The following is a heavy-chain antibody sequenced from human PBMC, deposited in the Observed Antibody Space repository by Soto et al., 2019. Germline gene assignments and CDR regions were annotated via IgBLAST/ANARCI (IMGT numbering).Heavy chain of an antibody. J-gene: IGHJ4*02. CDR1: GSTLGSYA. CDR2: ISYDGSNK. Sequence: QVQLVESGGGLVKPGGSLRPSCAASGSTLGSYAMHWVRKAPGKGLEGGAVISYDGSNKYYADSVKGRFTISRDNSKNTLYLQMNSLRAEDTAVYYCARAYEGDYFDYWGQGTLVTVSS. V-gene: IGHV3-30-3*01. CDR3: ARAYEGDYFDY. D-gene: IGHD3-16*01.